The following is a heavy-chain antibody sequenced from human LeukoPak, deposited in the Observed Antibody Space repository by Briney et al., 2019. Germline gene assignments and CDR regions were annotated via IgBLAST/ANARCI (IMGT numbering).Heavy chain of an antibody. Sequence: PGGSLRLSCAASRFTFSSDAMSWVRQAPGKGLEWVSAISGSGGSTYYADSVKGRFTISRDNSKNTLYLQMNSLRAEDTAVYYCAKGGWLLSNAFDIWGQGTMVTVSS. CDR3: AKGGWLLSNAFDI. J-gene: IGHJ3*02. D-gene: IGHD3-3*01. V-gene: IGHV3-23*01. CDR2: ISGSGGST. CDR1: RFTFSSDA.